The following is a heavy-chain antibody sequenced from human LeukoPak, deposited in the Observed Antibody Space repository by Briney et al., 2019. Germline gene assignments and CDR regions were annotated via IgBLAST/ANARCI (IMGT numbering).Heavy chain of an antibody. CDR2: IYYSGST. CDR1: GGSISSYY. Sequence: TSETLSLTCTVSGGSISSYYWSWIRQPPGKGLEWIGYIYYSGSTNYNPSLKSRVTISVDTSKNQFSLKLSSVTAADTAVYYCAREDFWSGYYSYYYYYMDVWGKGTTVTVSS. J-gene: IGHJ6*03. CDR3: AREDFWSGYYSYYYYYMDV. V-gene: IGHV4-59*12. D-gene: IGHD3-3*01.